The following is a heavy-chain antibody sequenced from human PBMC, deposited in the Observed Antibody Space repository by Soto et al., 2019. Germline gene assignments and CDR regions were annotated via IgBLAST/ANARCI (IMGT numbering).Heavy chain of an antibody. J-gene: IGHJ6*02. V-gene: IGHV4-59*02. CDR1: GASVDGFY. CDR3: ARVFPTYQISDRLSTAYYTYGLDV. CDR2: VFNTGDT. D-gene: IGHD2-2*01. Sequence: SETLSLTCTVSGASVDGFYWSWIRLSPEMGLQSFGYVFNTGDTNYNPSFESRVAMSLDTSKNQCSLKLKSVATADTAIYYCARVFPTYQISDRLSTAYYTYGLDVWGQGVTVTVSS.